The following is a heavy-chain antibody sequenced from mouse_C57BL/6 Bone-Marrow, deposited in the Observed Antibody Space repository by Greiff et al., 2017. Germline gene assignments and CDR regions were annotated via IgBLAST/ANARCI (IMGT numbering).Heavy chain of an antibody. D-gene: IGHD1-1*01. CDR3: ARRDDDGSGGFAY. V-gene: IGHV1-54*01. CDR2: INPGSGGT. J-gene: IGHJ3*01. CDR1: GYAFTNYL. Sequence: QVQLKQSGAELVRPGTSVKVSCKASGYAFTNYLIEWVKQRPGQGLEWIGVINPGSGGTNYNEKFKGKATLTADKSSSTAYMQLSSLTSEDSAVYVCARRDDDGSGGFAYWGQGTLVTVSA.